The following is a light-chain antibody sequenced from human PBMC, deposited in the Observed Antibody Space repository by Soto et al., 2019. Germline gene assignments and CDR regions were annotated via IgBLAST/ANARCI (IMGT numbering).Light chain of an antibody. V-gene: IGLV2-23*01. J-gene: IGLJ1*01. CDR1: SSDVGSYNL. CDR2: EGS. CDR3: CSYAGSSTYV. Sequence: QSALTQPASVSGSPGQSITISCTGTSSDVGSYNLVSWYQQHPGKAPKLMIYEGSKRPSGVSNRFSGSKSGNTASLTISGLQAEDEADYNCCSYAGSSTYVFGTRTKLTVL.